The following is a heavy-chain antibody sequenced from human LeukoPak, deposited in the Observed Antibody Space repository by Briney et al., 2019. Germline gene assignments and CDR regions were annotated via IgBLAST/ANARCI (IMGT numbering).Heavy chain of an antibody. CDR1: GGSISSSNDC. V-gene: IGHV4-61*01. J-gene: IGHJ4*02. CDR2: IYYSGST. Sequence: SETLSLTCTVSGGSISSSNDCWSWIRQPPGKGLEWIGYIYYSGSTNYNPSLKSRVTISVDTSKNQFSLKLSSVTAADTAVYYCAREVRGVISYYFDYWGQGTLVTVSS. CDR3: AREVRGVISYYFDY. D-gene: IGHD3-10*01.